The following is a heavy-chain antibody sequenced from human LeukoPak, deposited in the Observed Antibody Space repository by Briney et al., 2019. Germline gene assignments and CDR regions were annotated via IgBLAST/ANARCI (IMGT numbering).Heavy chain of an antibody. CDR2: ISSSGSTI. D-gene: IGHD3-9*01. J-gene: IGHJ4*02. CDR3: ARDEYDILTGYSDFFDY. CDR1: GFTFSSYW. V-gene: IGHV3-48*04. Sequence: GGSLRLSCAASGFTFSSYWMSWVRQAPGKGLEWVSYISSSGSTIYYADSVKGRFTISRDNAKNSLYLQMNSLRAEDTAVYYCARDEYDILTGYSDFFDYWGQGTLVTVSS.